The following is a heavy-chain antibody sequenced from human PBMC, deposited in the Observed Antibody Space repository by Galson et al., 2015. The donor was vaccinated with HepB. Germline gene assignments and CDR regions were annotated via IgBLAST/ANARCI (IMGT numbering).Heavy chain of an antibody. J-gene: IGHJ5*02. V-gene: IGHV2-5*02. Sequence: PALVKPTQTLTLTCTFSGFSLSTNGVAVGWIRQPPGKALEWLALIYWDDDKRYSPSLKSKLTVTKDTSKNQGVLPMTNMDPMDPGTNYCATRLKVVSEGGTLPSWFGPWGQGTLVIVSS. D-gene: IGHD1/OR15-1a*01. CDR2: IYWDDDK. CDR1: GFSLSTNGVA. CDR3: ATRLKVVSEGGTLPSWFGP.